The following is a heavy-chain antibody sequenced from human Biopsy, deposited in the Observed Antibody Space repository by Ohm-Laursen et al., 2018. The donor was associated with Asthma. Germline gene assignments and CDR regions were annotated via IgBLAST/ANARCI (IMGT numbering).Heavy chain of an antibody. V-gene: IGHV4-39*01. D-gene: IGHD6-13*01. Sequence: GTLSLTCSLSSGSGGYMRSGNYYWGWIRQPPGKGLEWIGSIYYSGTTYYNPSLESRVTVSADTSKNQFSLNHTSVTAADTAVYYCVRGSSSWHHGPFHYYYGLDVWGQGTTATVSS. J-gene: IGHJ6*02. CDR2: IYYSGTT. CDR1: SGSGGYMRSGNYY. CDR3: VRGSSSWHHGPFHYYYGLDV.